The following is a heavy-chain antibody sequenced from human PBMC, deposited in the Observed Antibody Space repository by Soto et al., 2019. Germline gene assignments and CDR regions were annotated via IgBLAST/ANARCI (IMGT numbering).Heavy chain of an antibody. Sequence: SLRLSCAASGFKFSNYAMSWVRQAPGKGLEWVSLISATGGGTYYADSVKGPFTISRDNSHNTLYLQVHSLTAEDTAVYYCAKDRRAGGNSAFYFDFWGQGAQDTVSS. D-gene: IGHD3-16*01. J-gene: IGHJ4*02. CDR3: AKDRRAGGNSAFYFDF. CDR2: ISATGGGT. CDR1: GFKFSNYA. V-gene: IGHV3-23*01.